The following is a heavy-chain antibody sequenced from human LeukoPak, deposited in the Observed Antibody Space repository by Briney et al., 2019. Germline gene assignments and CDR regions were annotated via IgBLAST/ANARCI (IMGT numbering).Heavy chain of an antibody. CDR3: ARSNWYSSSWIDY. Sequence: PSETLSLTCAVYGGSFSGYYWSWIRQPPGKGLEWIGEINHSGSTNYNPSLKSRVTISVDTPKNQFSLKLSSVTAADTAVYYCARSNWYSSSWIDYWGQGTLVTVSS. CDR1: GGSFSGYY. D-gene: IGHD6-13*01. CDR2: INHSGST. J-gene: IGHJ4*02. V-gene: IGHV4-34*01.